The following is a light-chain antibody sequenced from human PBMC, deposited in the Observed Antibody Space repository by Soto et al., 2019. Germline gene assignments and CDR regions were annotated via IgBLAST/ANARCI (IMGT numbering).Light chain of an antibody. J-gene: IGKJ1*01. V-gene: IGKV3-20*01. Sequence: ELVMTQSPGTLSLSPGERATLSCRASQSVASVYSAWYQQKPGQAPRLLIYGASNRATGIPDRFSGSGSGTEFTLTISRLEHEDFEVYFCQQYGSSLWTLGQGTKVDIK. CDR3: QQYGSSLWT. CDR2: GAS. CDR1: QSVASVY.